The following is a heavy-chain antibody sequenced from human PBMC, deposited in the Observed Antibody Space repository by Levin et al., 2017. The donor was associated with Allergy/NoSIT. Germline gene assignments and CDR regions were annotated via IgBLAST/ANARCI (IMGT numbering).Heavy chain of an antibody. D-gene: IGHD3-9*01. J-gene: IGHJ4*02. CDR3: ARAPWGLVIIDY. CDR2: INHSGST. CDR1: GGSFSGYY. V-gene: IGHV4-34*01. Sequence: PSETLSLTCAVYGGSFSGYYWSWIRQPPGKGLEWIGEINHSGSTNYNPSLKSRVTISVDTSKNQFSLKLSSVTAADTAVYYCARAPWGLVIIDYWGQGTLVTVSS.